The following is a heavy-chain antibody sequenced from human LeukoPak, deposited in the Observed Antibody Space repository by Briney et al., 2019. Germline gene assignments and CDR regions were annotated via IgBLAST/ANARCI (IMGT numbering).Heavy chain of an antibody. CDR1: GYTFTSYD. J-gene: IGHJ3*02. Sequence: ASVTVSCKASGYTFTSYDINWVRQATGQGLEWMGWMNPNSGNTGYAQKFQGRVTMTRNTSISSAYMELSSLRSEDTAVYYCARIYCSSTCSAFDIWGQGTMVTVSS. CDR2: MNPNSGNT. V-gene: IGHV1-8*01. D-gene: IGHD2-2*01. CDR3: ARIYCSSTCSAFDI.